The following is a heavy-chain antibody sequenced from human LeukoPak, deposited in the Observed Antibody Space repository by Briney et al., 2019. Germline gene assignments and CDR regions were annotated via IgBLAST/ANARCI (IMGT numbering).Heavy chain of an antibody. V-gene: IGHV4-4*07. CDR3: VRDRYYYDSSGYRLLDY. CDR2: IHTSGST. CDR1: GGSISSYY. J-gene: IGHJ4*02. D-gene: IGHD3-22*01. Sequence: SETLSLTCTVSGGSISSYYWSWIRQPAGKGLEWIGRIHTSGSTNYNPSLKSRVTMSGDTSKNQFSLNLSSVTAADTAVYYCVRDRYYYDSSGYRLLDYWGQGTLVTVSS.